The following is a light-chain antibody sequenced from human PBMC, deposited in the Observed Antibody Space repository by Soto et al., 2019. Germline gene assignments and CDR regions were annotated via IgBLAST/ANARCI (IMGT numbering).Light chain of an antibody. Sequence: IKLTQSPSSLSASTGDRVTITFRASQGISSYLAWYQQKPGKAPKLLIYAASSLQSGVPSRFSGSGSGTDFTLTISSLQPEDFATYYCQQANSFPPTFGQGTRLEIK. CDR1: QGISSY. V-gene: IGKV1-12*01. CDR3: QQANSFPPT. CDR2: AAS. J-gene: IGKJ5*01.